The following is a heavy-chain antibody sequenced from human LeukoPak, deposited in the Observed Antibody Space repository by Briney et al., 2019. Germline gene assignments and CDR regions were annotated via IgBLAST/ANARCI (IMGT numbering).Heavy chain of an antibody. CDR2: MNPNSGNT. CDR3: ARGRGSGHKENWFDP. V-gene: IGHV1-8*01. J-gene: IGHJ5*02. Sequence: GASVKVSCKASGYTFTTYDINWVRQAPGQRLEWMGWMNPNSGNTGYAQKFQGRVTMTRNTSITTAYMELSSLRSEDTAVYYCARGRGSGHKENWFDPWGQGTLVTVSS. D-gene: IGHD6-19*01. CDR1: GYTFTTYD.